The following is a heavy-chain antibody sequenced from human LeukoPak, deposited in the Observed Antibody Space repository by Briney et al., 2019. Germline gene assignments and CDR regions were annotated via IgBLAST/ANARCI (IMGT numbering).Heavy chain of an antibody. J-gene: IGHJ4*02. D-gene: IGHD5-18*01. CDR3: ASHAGDTAGPTFDY. CDR2: INHSGST. CDR1: GGSFSGYY. Sequence: SSETLSLTCAVYGGSFSGYYWSWIRQPPGKGLEWIGEINHSGSTNYNPSLKSRVTISVDTSKNQFSLKLSSVTAADTAVYYCASHAGDTAGPTFDYWGQGTLVTVSS. V-gene: IGHV4-34*01.